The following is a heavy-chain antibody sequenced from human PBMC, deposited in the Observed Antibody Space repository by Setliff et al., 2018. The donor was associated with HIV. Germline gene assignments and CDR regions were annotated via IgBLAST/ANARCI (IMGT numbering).Heavy chain of an antibody. Sequence: ASVKVSCKASGYSFINYGISWVRQAPGQGPEWMGWISAYTGHTDYAPRLLGRVTMSTDTSTSTAYMELRSLTSDDTAVYYCARARLQGIVTAVGPRDNCLDPWGQGTRVTVSS. CDR2: ISAYTGHT. CDR3: ARARLQGIVTAVGPRDNCLDP. D-gene: IGHD1-26*01. J-gene: IGHJ5*02. CDR1: GYSFINYG. V-gene: IGHV1-18*01.